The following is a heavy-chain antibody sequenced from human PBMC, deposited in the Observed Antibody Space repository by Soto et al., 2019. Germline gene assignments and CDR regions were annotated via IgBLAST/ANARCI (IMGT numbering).Heavy chain of an antibody. CDR1: GFTFSSYA. D-gene: IGHD3-10*01. CDR2: ISGSGGST. Sequence: EVQLLESAGGLVQPGGSLRLSCAASGFTFSSYAMSWVRQAPGKGLEWVSAISGSGGSTYYADSVKGRFTISRDNSKHTLYLQMNSLRAEHTAVYYCAKDIAYYGSGASDYWGQGTLVTVSS. J-gene: IGHJ4*02. V-gene: IGHV3-23*01. CDR3: AKDIAYYGSGASDY.